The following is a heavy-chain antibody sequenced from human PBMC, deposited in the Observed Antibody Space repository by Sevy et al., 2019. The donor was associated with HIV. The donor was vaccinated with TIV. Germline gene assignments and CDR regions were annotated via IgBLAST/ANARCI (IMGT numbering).Heavy chain of an antibody. CDR1: GGSISSGDYY. D-gene: IGHD3-22*01. Sequence: SETLSLTCTVSGGSISSGDYYWSWIRQPPGKGLEWIGYIYYSGSTYYNPSLKSRVTISVDTSKNQFSLKLSPVTAADTAVYYCARGRHDSSGYYPPRFDYWGQGTLVIVSS. CDR3: ARGRHDSSGYYPPRFDY. V-gene: IGHV4-30-4*01. CDR2: IYYSGST. J-gene: IGHJ4*02.